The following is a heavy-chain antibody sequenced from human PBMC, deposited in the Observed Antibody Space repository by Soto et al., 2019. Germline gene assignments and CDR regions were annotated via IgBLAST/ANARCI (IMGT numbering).Heavy chain of an antibody. CDR3: AREVIVGASSMDV. Sequence: SETLSLTCTVSGGSISSGGYYWSWIRQHPGKGLEWIGYIYYSGSTYYNPSLKSRVTISVDTSKNQFSLKLSSVTAADTAVYYCAREVIVGASSMDVWGQGTTVTVSS. CDR2: IYYSGST. J-gene: IGHJ6*02. V-gene: IGHV4-31*03. CDR1: GGSISSGGYY. D-gene: IGHD1-26*01.